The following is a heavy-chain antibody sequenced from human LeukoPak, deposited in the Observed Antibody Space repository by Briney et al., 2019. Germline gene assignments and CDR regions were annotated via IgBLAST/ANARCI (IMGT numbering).Heavy chain of an antibody. J-gene: IGHJ2*01. V-gene: IGHV1-69*13. CDR1: GGTFSSDA. CDR2: IIPIFGTA. D-gene: IGHD4-17*01. CDR3: ARAREPDGPMTTVTTRYFDL. Sequence: SVKVSCKASGGTFSSDAISWVRQAPGQGLEWMGGIIPIFGTANYAQKFQGRVTITADESTSTAYMELSSLRSEDTAVYYCARAREPDGPMTTVTTRYFDLWGRGTLVTASS.